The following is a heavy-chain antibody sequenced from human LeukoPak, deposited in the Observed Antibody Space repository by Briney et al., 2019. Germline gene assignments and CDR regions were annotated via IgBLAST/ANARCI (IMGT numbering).Heavy chain of an antibody. D-gene: IGHD6-13*01. Sequence: SETLSLTCTVSGVSISSYYWSWIRQPPGKGLEWIGYIYYSGSTNYNPSLKSRVTISVDRSKNQFSLKLSSVTAADTAVYYCAREGGDSSSWFSVDYWGQGNLVTVSS. CDR3: AREGGDSSSWFSVDY. J-gene: IGHJ4*02. CDR1: GVSISSYY. CDR2: IYYSGST. V-gene: IGHV4-59*12.